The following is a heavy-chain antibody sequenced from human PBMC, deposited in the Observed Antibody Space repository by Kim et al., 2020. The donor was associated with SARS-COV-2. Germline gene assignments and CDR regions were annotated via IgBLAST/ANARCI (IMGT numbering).Heavy chain of an antibody. Sequence: GGSLRLSCATFGFTFSTYAMHWVRQAPGKGLEYVALISYDGSKTYYGDSVKDRFTISRDNSKNTLSLQMNSLRAEDTAVYYCAKDQAHYDILTGLDYWGQGTLVAVSS. J-gene: IGHJ4*02. V-gene: IGHV3-30*18. D-gene: IGHD3-9*01. CDR2: ISYDGSKT. CDR3: AKDQAHYDILTGLDY. CDR1: GFTFSTYA.